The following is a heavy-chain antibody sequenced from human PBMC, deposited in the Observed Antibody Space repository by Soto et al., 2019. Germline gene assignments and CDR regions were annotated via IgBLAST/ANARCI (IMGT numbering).Heavy chain of an antibody. CDR2: INTYNGMT. Sequence: QVQLVQSGGEVKKPGASVTVYCKASGYTFINYHITWVRQAPGQGLEWMAWINTYNGMTDYAQRFQGSVTMTRDTSTSTAYMELRNLGSDDTAVYFCAKSPRGEMATDWGQGTLVTVSS. D-gene: IGHD5-12*01. V-gene: IGHV1-18*01. CDR1: GYTFINYH. CDR3: AKSPRGEMATD. J-gene: IGHJ4*02.